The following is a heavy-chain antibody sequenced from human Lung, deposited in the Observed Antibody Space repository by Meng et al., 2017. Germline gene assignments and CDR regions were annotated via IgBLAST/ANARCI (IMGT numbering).Heavy chain of an antibody. CDR2: ISPYNGYT. CDR1: GYPFTTDG. CDR3: AILSHCTGGTCYPYDY. J-gene: IGHJ4*02. V-gene: IGHV1-18*01. Sequence: QVTLIQSGAEGKKPGASLKVSCKASGYPFTTDGISWVRQDPGQGLEWMGWISPYNGYTSSIQKFQGRVTMTTDTSTSTAYMELMSLGSDDTAVYYCAILSHCTGGTCYPYDYWGQGTLVTVSS. D-gene: IGHD2-15*01.